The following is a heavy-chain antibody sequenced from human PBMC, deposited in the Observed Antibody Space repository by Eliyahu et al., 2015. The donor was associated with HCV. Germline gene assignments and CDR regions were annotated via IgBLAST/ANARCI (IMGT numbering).Heavy chain of an antibody. D-gene: IGHD3-10*01. Sequence: EEQLVXSGGGLVQPGGSLRLSCVGSGFNFRXYWVSWVRQPPGQGLEWVANINQGSTERLYADSVRDRSTISRDDAKNSLFLELESLRVDDTAVYFCARVSGAWAGRTSAYGMDVWGQGTTVTVS. CDR1: GFNFRXYW. J-gene: IGHJ6*02. CDR2: INQGSTER. V-gene: IGHV3-7*01. CDR3: ARVSGAWAGRTSAYGMDV.